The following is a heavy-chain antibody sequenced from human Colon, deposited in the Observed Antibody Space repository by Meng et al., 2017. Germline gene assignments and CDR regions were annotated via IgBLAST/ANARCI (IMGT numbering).Heavy chain of an antibody. CDR3: ARGIWEGFDY. J-gene: IGHJ4*02. CDR2: INPNSGET. D-gene: IGHD1-26*01. CDR1: GYTFIALD. Sequence: VQRVQSGAEVKKPGASVRVSCKASGYTFIALDINWVRQATGQGLEWMGWINPNSGETGYAQKFQGRFTMTRDTSISTFYMELSSLTSDDTAVYYCARGIWEGFDYWGQGALVTVSS. V-gene: IGHV1-8*01.